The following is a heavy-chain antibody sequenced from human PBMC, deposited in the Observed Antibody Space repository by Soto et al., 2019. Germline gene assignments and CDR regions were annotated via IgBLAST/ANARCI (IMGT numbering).Heavy chain of an antibody. D-gene: IGHD2-8*02. Sequence: ASVKVSCKASGYTFTSYDINWVRQATGQGLEWMGWMNPNSGNTGYAQKFQGRVTMTRNTSISTAYMELSSLRSEDTAVYYCARASRGTGGSDYWGQGTLVTVSS. CDR3: ARASRGTGGSDY. J-gene: IGHJ4*02. CDR2: MNPNSGNT. V-gene: IGHV1-8*01. CDR1: GYTFTSYD.